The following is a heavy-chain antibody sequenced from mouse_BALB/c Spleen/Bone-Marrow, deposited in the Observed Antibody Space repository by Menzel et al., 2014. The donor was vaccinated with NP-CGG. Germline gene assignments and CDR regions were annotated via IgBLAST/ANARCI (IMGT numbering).Heavy chain of an antibody. CDR1: GYAFSNYW. CDR2: IYPGDGDT. CDR3: ARRDGSTYYYAMDY. D-gene: IGHD1-1*01. J-gene: IGHJ4*01. V-gene: IGHV1-80*01. Sequence: QVQLKHSGAELVRPGSSVKISCKASGYAFSNYWMNWVKQRPGQGLEWIGQIYPGDGDTNYNGKFKGKATLTADKSSSTAYMQLSGLTSEDSAVYFCARRDGSTYYYAMDYWGQGTSVTVSS.